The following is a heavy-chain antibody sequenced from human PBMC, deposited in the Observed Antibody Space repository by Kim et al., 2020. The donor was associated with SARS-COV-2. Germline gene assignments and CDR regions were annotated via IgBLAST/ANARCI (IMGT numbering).Heavy chain of an antibody. CDR3: ARQGGDTMVRGLIGDY. V-gene: IGHV4-39*01. CDR2: IYFNGYT. D-gene: IGHD3-10*01. Sequence: SETLSLTCTLSGDSVSSNVYYWAWFRQPPGKGLEWIASIYFNGYTYYNPTLESRITTSVDASRNQFSLKLSSVSAADTATYFCARQGGDTMVRGLIGDY. CDR1: GDSVSSNVYY. J-gene: IGHJ4*01.